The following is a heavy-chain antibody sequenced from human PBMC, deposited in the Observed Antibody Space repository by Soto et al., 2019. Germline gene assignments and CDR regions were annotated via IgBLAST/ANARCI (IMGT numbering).Heavy chain of an antibody. J-gene: IGHJ4*02. CDR1: GGSFSGHY. CDR3: ARAPRGNYGYPSYFDY. V-gene: IGHV4-34*01. D-gene: IGHD3-10*01. Sequence: PSEPLPLTWAVYGGSFSGHYWSWLRQPPGKGLEWIGEINHSGSTNYNPSPKSRVTISVDTSKNQFSLKLSSVTAADTAVYYCARAPRGNYGYPSYFDYWGQGTLVTVSS. CDR2: INHSGST.